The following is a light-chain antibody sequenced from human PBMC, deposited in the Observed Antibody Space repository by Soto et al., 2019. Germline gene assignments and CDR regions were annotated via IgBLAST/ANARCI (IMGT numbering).Light chain of an antibody. CDR1: SSDVGGYKY. CDR3: SSYADKNNVI. V-gene: IGLV2-8*01. CDR2: DVN. Sequence: QSALTQPPSASGSPGQSVTISCTGTSSDVGGYKYVSWYQQHPGKAPKLMIYDVNKRPSGVPDRFSGSKSGNTASLTVSGLQAEDEADYYCSSYADKNNVIFGGGTKLTVL. J-gene: IGLJ2*01.